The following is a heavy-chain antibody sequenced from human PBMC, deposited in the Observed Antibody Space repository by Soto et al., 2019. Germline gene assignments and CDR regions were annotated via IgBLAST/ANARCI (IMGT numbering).Heavy chain of an antibody. D-gene: IGHD1-26*01. J-gene: IGHJ4*02. CDR3: NTLVGPGAPLTY. CDR2: IKTDGSIT. Sequence: EVQLVESGGGLVQPGGSLRLSCVASGFTFSTYWMHWVRQAPGKGLVWVSRIKTDGSITNYADSVKGRFTTSRDNTKNTLYLQMSSLRGEDTAVYYCNTLVGPGAPLTYWGQGTLVTVSS. CDR1: GFTFSTYW. V-gene: IGHV3-74*01.